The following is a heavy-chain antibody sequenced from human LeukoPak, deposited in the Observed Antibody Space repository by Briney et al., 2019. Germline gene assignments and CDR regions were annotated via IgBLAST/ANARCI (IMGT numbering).Heavy chain of an antibody. J-gene: IGHJ6*03. CDR1: GFTFNTYS. CDR3: AKDPSNYGSGFMDV. V-gene: IGHV3-21*01. Sequence: GGSLRLSCAASGFTFNTYSMNWVRQAPGKGLEWVSSISSSSSYIYYADSVKGRFTISRDNSKNTLFLQMNSLRGEDTAVYYCAKDPSNYGSGFMDVWGKGTTVTVSS. CDR2: ISSSSSYI. D-gene: IGHD3-10*01.